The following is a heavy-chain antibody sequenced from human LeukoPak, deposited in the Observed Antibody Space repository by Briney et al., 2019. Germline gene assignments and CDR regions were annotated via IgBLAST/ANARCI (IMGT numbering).Heavy chain of an antibody. J-gene: IGHJ4*02. Sequence: ASVKVSCKASGHTFTSYYMHWVRQAPGQGLEWMGIINPRGAYTTYAQKFQGRVTMTRDTSTSADYMELSNLRSEDTAVYYCARAHSSSWLGFDYWGQGTLVTVSS. CDR1: GHTFTSYY. CDR2: INPRGAYT. CDR3: ARAHSSSWLGFDY. V-gene: IGHV1-46*01. D-gene: IGHD6-13*01.